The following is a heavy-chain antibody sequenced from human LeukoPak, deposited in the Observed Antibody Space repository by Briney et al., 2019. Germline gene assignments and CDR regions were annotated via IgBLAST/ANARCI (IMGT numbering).Heavy chain of an antibody. D-gene: IGHD1-26*01. CDR2: IYPGDSDT. J-gene: IGHJ4*02. CDR1: GYSFSSHW. V-gene: IGHV5-51*01. Sequence: GESLKISCKGSGYSFSSHWIAWVRQVPGKGLEWMGIIYPGDSDTRYSPSFQGQVTISADKSISTAYLQWSSLKASDTAMYYCARLHGTAWELQNDYWGQGTLITVSS. CDR3: ARLHGTAWELQNDY.